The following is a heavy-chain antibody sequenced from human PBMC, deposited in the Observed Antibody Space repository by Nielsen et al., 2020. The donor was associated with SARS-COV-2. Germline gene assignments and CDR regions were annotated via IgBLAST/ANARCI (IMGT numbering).Heavy chain of an antibody. D-gene: IGHD4-17*01. CDR1: GGSMNFFY. J-gene: IGHJ4*02. CDR3: AKNPSRRDYGADY. V-gene: IGHV3-23*01. CDR2: IGAIDGST. Sequence: GGSLRLSCSISGGSMNFFYWSWIRQAPGKGLEWVSSIGAIDGSTNYAESLRGRFTISRDNSKNTLYLQINSLRAEDTAMYYCAKNPSRRDYGADYWGQGTLVTVSS.